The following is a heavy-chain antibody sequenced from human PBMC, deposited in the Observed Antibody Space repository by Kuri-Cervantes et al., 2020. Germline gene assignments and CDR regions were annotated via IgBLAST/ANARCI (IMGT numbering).Heavy chain of an antibody. D-gene: IGHD2-2*02. Sequence: CTVSGGSISSSSYYWGWFRQPPGKGLEWIGSIYYSGSTYYKPSLKSRVTISVDTSKNWFSLKLSSVTAADTAVYYCAVGDTVDAFDIWCQGTKVTVSS. CDR2: IYYSGST. V-gene: IGHV4-39*07. J-gene: IGHJ3*02. CDR1: GGSISSSSYY. CDR3: AVGDTVDAFDI.